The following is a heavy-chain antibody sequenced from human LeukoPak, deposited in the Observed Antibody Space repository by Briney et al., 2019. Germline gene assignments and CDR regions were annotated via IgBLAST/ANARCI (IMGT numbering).Heavy chain of an antibody. CDR1: GGTFNRHT. Sequence: GSSVKVSCKASGGTFNRHTFSWVRQAAGQGLEWMGGIFPIYRTSNYAQNFQGRLTITTDESTSTAYMELTSLRSEDTAVYFCAAGIGLLEYLMGYWGQGTLVTVSS. D-gene: IGHD2/OR15-2a*01. CDR2: IFPIYRTS. J-gene: IGHJ4*02. V-gene: IGHV1-69*05. CDR3: AAGIGLLEYLMGY.